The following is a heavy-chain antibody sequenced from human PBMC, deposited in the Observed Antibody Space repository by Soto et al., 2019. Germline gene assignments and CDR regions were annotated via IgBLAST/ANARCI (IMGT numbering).Heavy chain of an antibody. Sequence: QMQLQESGPGLVRPSETLSLTCTVSGDSISSGHYYWTWIRQHPGKGLEWLGNVYYSGKTYDNPSLYSRVIVTIDTSDNQFSLSLRSVTAADTAVYFCARVQKLYETSGRGWIDNWGQGTLVIVSS. J-gene: IGHJ5*02. V-gene: IGHV4-31*03. CDR1: GDSISSGHYY. CDR2: VYYSGKT. CDR3: ARVQKLYETSGRGWIDN. D-gene: IGHD3-22*01.